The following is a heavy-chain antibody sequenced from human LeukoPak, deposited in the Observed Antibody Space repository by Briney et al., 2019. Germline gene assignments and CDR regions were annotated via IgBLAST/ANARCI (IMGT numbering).Heavy chain of an antibody. J-gene: IGHJ4*02. CDR1: GFTFSSYS. V-gene: IGHV3-21*01. CDR2: ISSSSSYI. CDR3: ARGESGSSPYFDY. D-gene: IGHD6-6*01. Sequence: NPGGSLRLSCAASGFTFSSYSMNWVRQAPGKGPEWVSSISSSSSYIYYADSVKGRFTISRDNAKNSLYLQMNSLRAEDTAVYYCARGESGSSPYFDYWGQGTLVTVSS.